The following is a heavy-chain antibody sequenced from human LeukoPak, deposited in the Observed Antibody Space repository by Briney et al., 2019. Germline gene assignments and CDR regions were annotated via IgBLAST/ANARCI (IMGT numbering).Heavy chain of an antibody. CDR3: ARVISFDP. V-gene: IGHV3-48*04. J-gene: IGHJ5*02. CDR2: INGDSSAR. Sequence: GGSLRLSCAASGFTFSNYAMNWVRQAPGKGLEWISYINGDSSARLYADSVKGRFTISRDNAKTSLYLQMNSLRAEDTAVYYCARVISFDPWGQGTQVTVSS. D-gene: IGHD3-10*01. CDR1: GFTFSNYA.